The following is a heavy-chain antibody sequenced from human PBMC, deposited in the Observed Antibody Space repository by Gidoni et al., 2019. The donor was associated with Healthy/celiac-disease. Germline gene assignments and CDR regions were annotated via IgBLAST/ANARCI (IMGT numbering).Heavy chain of an antibody. CDR2: INAGNGNT. Sequence: VRQAPGKRLEWMGWINAGNGNTKYSQKFQGRITITRDTSAGTAYMELSSLRSEDTAVYYGARVGGYYGSGSYFYWGQGTLVTVSS. V-gene: IGHV1-3*01. J-gene: IGHJ4*02. D-gene: IGHD3-10*01. CDR3: ARVGGYYGSGSYFY.